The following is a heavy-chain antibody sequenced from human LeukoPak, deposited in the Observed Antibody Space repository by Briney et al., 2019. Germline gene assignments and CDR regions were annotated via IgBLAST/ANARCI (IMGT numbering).Heavy chain of an antibody. V-gene: IGHV4-4*02. D-gene: IGHD3-10*01. CDR2: IYHSGST. CDR3: ASFGSGSYTNI. J-gene: IGHJ3*02. CDR1: GGSLSSSNW. Sequence: SGTLSLTCPVSGGSLSSSNWWSWVRQPPGKGLEWIGEIYHSGSTNYNPSLKSRVTISVDKSSNQFSLKLSSVTAADTAVYYCASFGSGSYTNIWGQGTMVTVSS.